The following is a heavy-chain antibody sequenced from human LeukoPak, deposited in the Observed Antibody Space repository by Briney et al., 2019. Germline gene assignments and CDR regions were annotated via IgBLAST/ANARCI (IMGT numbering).Heavy chain of an antibody. CDR3: ARDRAPYYYDSSGYWGHFDY. D-gene: IGHD3-22*01. CDR1: GFTFNSYS. J-gene: IGHJ4*02. V-gene: IGHV3-7*01. Sequence: GGTLRLSCAASGFTFNSYSMSWVRQAPGQGLEWVANIKQDGSEKYYVDSVKGRFTISRDNAKNSLYLQMNSLRAEDTAVYYCARDRAPYYYDSSGYWGHFDYWGQGTLVTVSS. CDR2: IKQDGSEK.